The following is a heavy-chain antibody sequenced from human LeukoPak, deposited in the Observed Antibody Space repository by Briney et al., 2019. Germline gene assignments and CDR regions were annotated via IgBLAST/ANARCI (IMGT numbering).Heavy chain of an antibody. Sequence: ASVKVSCKASGGTFSSYAISWVRQAPGQGLEWMGRIIPILGIANYAQKFQGRVTITADKSTSTAYMELSSLRSDDTAVYYCARGAHYDILTGYDYWGQGTLVTVSS. CDR3: ARGAHYDILTGYDY. D-gene: IGHD3-9*01. V-gene: IGHV1-69*04. CDR2: IIPILGIA. CDR1: GGTFSSYA. J-gene: IGHJ4*02.